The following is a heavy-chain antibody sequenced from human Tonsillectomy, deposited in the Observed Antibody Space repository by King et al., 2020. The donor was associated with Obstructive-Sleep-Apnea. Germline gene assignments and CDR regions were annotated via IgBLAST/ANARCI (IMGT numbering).Heavy chain of an antibody. Sequence: QLVQSGAEVKKPGDSLKISCKGSGYSFTIYWIGWVRQMPGKGLEWMGLIFPGDSDTRYSPSFQGQFTISADKSISTAYLQWSSRKASDTAMYYCARIVGTPMGGFDFWGQGTLVTVSS. CDR2: IFPGDSDT. V-gene: IGHV5-51*01. CDR1: GYSFTIYW. CDR3: ARIVGTPMGGFDF. J-gene: IGHJ4*02. D-gene: IGHD1-26*01.